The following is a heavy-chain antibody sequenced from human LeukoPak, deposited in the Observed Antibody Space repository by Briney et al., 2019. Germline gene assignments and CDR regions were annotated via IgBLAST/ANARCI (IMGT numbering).Heavy chain of an antibody. CDR1: GFTFDDYA. CDR2: ISWNSGSI. CDR3: AKGTYYYDSSGYWRFDY. D-gene: IGHD3-22*01. V-gene: IGHV3-9*03. J-gene: IGHJ4*02. Sequence: PGGSLRLSXAASGFTFDDYAMHWVRQAPGKGLEWVSGISWNSGSIGYADSVKGRFTISRDNAKNSLYLQMNSLRAEDMALYYCAKGTYYYDSSGYWRFDYWGQGTLVTVSS.